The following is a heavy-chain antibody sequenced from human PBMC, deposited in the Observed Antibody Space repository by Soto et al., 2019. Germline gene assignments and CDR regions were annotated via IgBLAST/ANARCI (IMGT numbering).Heavy chain of an antibody. CDR2: IYATGTT. J-gene: IGHJ5*02. Sequence: KPSETLSLTCTVSGASISGFYWSWIRQSAGKGLEWIGRIYATGTTDYNPSLKSRVMMSVDTCKKQFSLKLRSVTAADTAAYYCVRDGTKTLRDWFDPWGQGISVTVSS. CDR3: VRDGTKTLRDWFDP. CDR1: GASISGFY. V-gene: IGHV4-4*07. D-gene: IGHD1-1*01.